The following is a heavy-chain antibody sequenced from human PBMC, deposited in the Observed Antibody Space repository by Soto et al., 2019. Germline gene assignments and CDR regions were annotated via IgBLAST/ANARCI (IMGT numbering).Heavy chain of an antibody. J-gene: IGHJ4*02. CDR2: INPASGST. Sequence: QVQLVQSGAEVKKPGASVKLSCRTSVYTFTHYYIHWVRQAPGQGLEWLAIINPASGSTNYAQDFQGRVTLTMETSTNTVYMELSGLRDEDTAIFYCARDLAAGDHWGQGTLVTVSS. CDR3: ARDLAAGDH. CDR1: VYTFTHYY. D-gene: IGHD6-13*01. V-gene: IGHV1-46*01.